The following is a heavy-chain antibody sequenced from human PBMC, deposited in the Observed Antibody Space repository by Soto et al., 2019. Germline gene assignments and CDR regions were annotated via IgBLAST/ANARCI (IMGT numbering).Heavy chain of an antibody. CDR2: IYTSGST. V-gene: IGHV4-4*07. D-gene: IGHD2-21*02. J-gene: IGHJ6*02. Sequence: QVQLQESGPGLVKPSETLSLTCTVSGGSISSYYWSWIRQPAGKGLEWIGRIYTSGSTNYNPSLKRRVTMSVDTSKNQFSPKLSSVTAADTALYYCAREGPGGCGGDCYSTYGMDVWGQGTTVTVSS. CDR1: GGSISSYY. CDR3: AREGPGGCGGDCYSTYGMDV.